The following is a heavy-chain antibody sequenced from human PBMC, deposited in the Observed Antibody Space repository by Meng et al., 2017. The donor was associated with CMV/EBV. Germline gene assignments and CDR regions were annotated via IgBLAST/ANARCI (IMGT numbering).Heavy chain of an antibody. CDR3: ARGLRLGKYQLLRGASGDY. J-gene: IGHJ4*02. CDR1: GFTFSSYA. D-gene: IGHD2-2*01. CDR2: ISYDGSNK. Sequence: GGSLRLSCAASGFTFSSYAIHWVRQAPGKGLEWVAVISYDGSNKYYADSVKGRFTISRDNSKNTLYLQMNSLRAEDTAVYYCARGLRLGKYQLLRGASGDYWGQGTLVTVSS. V-gene: IGHV3-30-3*01.